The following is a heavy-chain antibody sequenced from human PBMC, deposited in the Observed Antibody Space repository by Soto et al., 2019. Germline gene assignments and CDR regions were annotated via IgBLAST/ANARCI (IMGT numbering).Heavy chain of an antibody. V-gene: IGHV3-23*01. CDR1: GFTFSSYV. CDR2: IDGSGGDT. Sequence: EVQLLETGGGLVQPGGSLRLSCAASGFTFSSYVMTWVRQLPGKGLEWVSAIDGSGGDTYYADSVKGRFTISRDNSKNTLYLQMNSLRAEDTAVYYCAKKEMAARGVTFYYDYWGQGTLVTVSS. CDR3: AKKEMAARGVTFYYDY. J-gene: IGHJ4*02. D-gene: IGHD6-19*01.